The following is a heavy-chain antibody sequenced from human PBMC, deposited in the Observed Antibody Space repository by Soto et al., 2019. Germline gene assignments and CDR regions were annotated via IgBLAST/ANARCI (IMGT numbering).Heavy chain of an antibody. J-gene: IGHJ4*02. CDR2: ISGSGGST. Sequence: GGSLRLSCAASGFTFSSYAMSWVRQAPGKGLEWVSAISGSGGSTYYAGSVKGRFTISRDNSKNTLYLQMNSLRAEDTAVYYCAKDRYSSGWSYYFDYWGQGTLVTVSS. V-gene: IGHV3-23*01. CDR3: AKDRYSSGWSYYFDY. CDR1: GFTFSSYA. D-gene: IGHD6-19*01.